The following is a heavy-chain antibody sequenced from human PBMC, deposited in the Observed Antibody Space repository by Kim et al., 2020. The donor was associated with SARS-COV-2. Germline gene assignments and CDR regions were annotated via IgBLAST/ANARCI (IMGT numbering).Heavy chain of an antibody. CDR2: ISSSSNTI. J-gene: IGHJ5*02. Sequence: GGSLRLSCAASGFTFSSYSMNWVRQAPGKGLEWVSYISSSSNTIYYADSVKGRFTVSRDNAKNSLFLQMNSLRDEDTAVYYCAQSTNYFRNWFDPWGQGTLVTVSS. V-gene: IGHV3-48*02. CDR3: AQSTNYFRNWFDP. D-gene: IGHD1-7*01. CDR1: GFTFSSYS.